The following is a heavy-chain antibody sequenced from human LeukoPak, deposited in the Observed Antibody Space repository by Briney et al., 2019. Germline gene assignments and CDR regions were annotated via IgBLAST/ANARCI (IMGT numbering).Heavy chain of an antibody. CDR2: IYPADSDT. CDR1: GYIFTNYW. Sequence: GESLKISCQVSGYIFTNYWIGWVRQMPGKGLESMGIIYPADSDTAYSPSFQGQVTISADKSISTVYLQWSSLKASDTAMYYCATQSRDGSKTLGYYFDYWGQGTLVTVS. D-gene: IGHD3-10*01. J-gene: IGHJ4*02. V-gene: IGHV5-51*01. CDR3: ATQSRDGSKTLGYYFDY.